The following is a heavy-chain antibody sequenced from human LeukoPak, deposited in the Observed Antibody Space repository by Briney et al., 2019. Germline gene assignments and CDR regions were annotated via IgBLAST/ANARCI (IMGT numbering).Heavy chain of an antibody. CDR1: GXSVSSATYY. J-gene: IGHJ1*01. V-gene: IGHV4-39*01. D-gene: IGHD4-11*01. CDR3: ARHGHHGNYDF. CDR2: IYYSGST. Sequence: SETLSLTCTVSGXSVSSATYYWAWIRQPPGKGLEWIGSIYYSGSTYYNPSLKSPVTISVDTSKNQFSLKLSSVSAADTAVYHCARHGHHGNYDFWGQGTLVTVSS.